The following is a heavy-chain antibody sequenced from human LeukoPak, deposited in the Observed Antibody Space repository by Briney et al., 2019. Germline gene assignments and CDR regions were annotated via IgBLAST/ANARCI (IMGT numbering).Heavy chain of an antibody. CDR2: ISYDGSNK. J-gene: IGHJ3*02. CDR1: GFTFSSYG. V-gene: IGHV3-30*12. CDR3: AKYSAALMFDI. Sequence: GGSLRLSCAASGFTFSSYGMHWVRQAPGKGLEWVAVISYDGSNKYYADSVKGRFTISRDNSKNTLYLQMNSLRAEDTAVYYCAKYSAALMFDIWGQGTMVTVSS. D-gene: IGHD6-13*01.